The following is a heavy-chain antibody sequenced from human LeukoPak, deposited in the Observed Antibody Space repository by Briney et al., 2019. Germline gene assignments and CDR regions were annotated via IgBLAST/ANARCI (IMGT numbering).Heavy chain of an antibody. CDR3: AKDMELVQGY. J-gene: IGHJ4*02. D-gene: IGHD6-6*01. Sequence: EWVAFIRYGGSNKYYADSVKGRFTISRDNSKNTLYLQMNSLRAEDTAVYYCAKDMELVQGYWGQGTLVTVSS. CDR2: IRYGGSNK. V-gene: IGHV3-30*02.